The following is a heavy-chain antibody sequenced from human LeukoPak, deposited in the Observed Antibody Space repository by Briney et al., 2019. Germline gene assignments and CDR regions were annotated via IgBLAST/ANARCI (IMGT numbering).Heavy chain of an antibody. J-gene: IGHJ3*02. V-gene: IGHV4-59*08. CDR3: ARQGYSSVAFDI. CDR2: IYYSGST. Sequence: PSETLSLTCTVSGGSISSYYWSWIRQPPGKGLEWIGYIYYSGSTNYNPSLKSRVTISVDTSKNQFSLKLSSVTAADTAVYYCARQGYSSVAFDIWGQGTMVTVSS. CDR1: GGSISSYY. D-gene: IGHD6-19*01.